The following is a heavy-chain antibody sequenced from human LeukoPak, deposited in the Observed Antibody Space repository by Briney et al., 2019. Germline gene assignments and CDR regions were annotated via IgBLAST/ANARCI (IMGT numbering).Heavy chain of an antibody. D-gene: IGHD6-19*01. Sequence: SETLSPTCAVYGGSFSGYYWSWIRQPPGKGLEWIGEINHSGSTNYNPSLKSRVTISVDTSKNQFSLKLSSVTAADTAVYYCASHSSGWYREYWGQGTLVTVSS. CDR2: INHSGST. J-gene: IGHJ4*02. CDR3: ASHSSGWYREY. V-gene: IGHV4-34*01. CDR1: GGSFSGYY.